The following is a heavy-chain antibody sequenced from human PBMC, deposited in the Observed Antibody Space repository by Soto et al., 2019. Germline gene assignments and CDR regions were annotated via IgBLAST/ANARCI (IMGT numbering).Heavy chain of an antibody. Sequence: QVQLVQSGAEVKKPGASVKVSCKASGYTFTSYGISWVRQAPGQGLEWMGWISAYNGNTNYAQKLQGRVTMTTDTSKRTAYLELRSLRSDDTAVYYCAIDMVREYYYYGMDVWGQGTTVTVSS. V-gene: IGHV1-18*04. J-gene: IGHJ6*02. CDR3: AIDMVREYYYYGMDV. CDR2: ISAYNGNT. D-gene: IGHD3-10*01. CDR1: GYTFTSYG.